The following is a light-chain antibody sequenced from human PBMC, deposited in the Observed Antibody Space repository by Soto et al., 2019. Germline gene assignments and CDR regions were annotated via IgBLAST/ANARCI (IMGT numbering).Light chain of an antibody. CDR3: QQYGSSPLT. CDR2: RAS. J-gene: IGKJ4*01. Sequence: EIVLTQSPGTLSLSPGERATLSCRASQSVSSNYVAWYQQKPGQTPKVLIYRASSRATGIPDRFGGSGSGTDFTLTISRLEPEDFAMYYCQQYGSSPLTLGGGTKVDIK. V-gene: IGKV3-20*01. CDR1: QSVSSNY.